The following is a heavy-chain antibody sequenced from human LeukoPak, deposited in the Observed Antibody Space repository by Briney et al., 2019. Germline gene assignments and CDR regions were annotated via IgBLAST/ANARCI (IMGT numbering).Heavy chain of an antibody. CDR3: ARGRQWQDPPLDY. CDR2: IYYSGST. D-gene: IGHD6-19*01. J-gene: IGHJ4*02. Sequence: SETLSLTCTVSGGSISSYYWSWIRQPPGKGLEWLWYIYYSGSTNYNPSLKSRVTISVDTSKNQFSLKLSSVTGADTAVYYCARGRQWQDPPLDYRVQGTLVTVSS. V-gene: IGHV4-59*01. CDR1: GGSISSYY.